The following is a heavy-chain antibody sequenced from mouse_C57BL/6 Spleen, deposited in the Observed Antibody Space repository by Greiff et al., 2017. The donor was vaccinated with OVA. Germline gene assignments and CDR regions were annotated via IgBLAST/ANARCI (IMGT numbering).Heavy chain of an antibody. J-gene: IGHJ2*01. Sequence: EVQLVESGGGLVKPGGSLKLSCAASGFTFSSYAMYWVRQTPGKRLEWVATISDGGSYTYYHDNVKGRVTITRDNTKNNLYLQMSHPKSEDTSMYYCALDQSDFGYWGQGTTLTVSS. CDR1: GFTFSSYA. CDR2: ISDGGSYT. V-gene: IGHV5-4*01. CDR3: ALDQSDFGY.